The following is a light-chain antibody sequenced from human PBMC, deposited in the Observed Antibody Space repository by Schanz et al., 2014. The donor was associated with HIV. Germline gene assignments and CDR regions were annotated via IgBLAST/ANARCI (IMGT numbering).Light chain of an antibody. CDR3: CSYVGSSTCEGV. J-gene: IGLJ3*02. CDR2: EVT. V-gene: IGLV2-8*01. CDR1: SSDVGDYNY. Sequence: QSALTQPPSASGSPGQSVTISCTGTSSDVGDYNYVSWYQQHPGKAPKLMIYEVTKRPSGVPDRFSGSKSGNTASLTISGLQAEDEADYYCCSYVGSSTCEGVFGGGTKLTV.